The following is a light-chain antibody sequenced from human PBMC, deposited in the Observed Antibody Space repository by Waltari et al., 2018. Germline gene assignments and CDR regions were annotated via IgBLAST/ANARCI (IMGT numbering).Light chain of an antibody. CDR3: MQGSHWPYT. CDR2: EVS. V-gene: IGKV2-30*01. Sequence: VVLTQSPLSLPVTLGQPASISCRSSQSLVYSDGNSYLNWFQQRPGQSPRRLIYEVSNRDSGVPDRFSGSGSGTEFTLRISSVEAEDVAFYYCMQGSHWPYTFGQGTKLEIK. J-gene: IGKJ2*01. CDR1: QSLVYSDGNSY.